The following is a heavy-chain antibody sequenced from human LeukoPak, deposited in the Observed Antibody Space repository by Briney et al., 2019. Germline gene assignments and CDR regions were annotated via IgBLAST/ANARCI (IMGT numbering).Heavy chain of an antibody. CDR3: ARDSQYYFDY. CDR1: GGSISSYY. J-gene: IGHJ4*02. V-gene: IGHV4-59*01. Sequence: PSETLSLTCAVYGGSISSYYWSWIRQPPGKGLEWIGYIYYSGSTNYNPSLKSRVTISVDTSKNQFSLKLSSVTAADTAVYYCARDSQYYFDYWGQGTLVTVSS. CDR2: IYYSGST.